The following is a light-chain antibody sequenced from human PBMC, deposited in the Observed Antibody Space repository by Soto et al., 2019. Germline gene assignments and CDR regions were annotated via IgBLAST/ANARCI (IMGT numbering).Light chain of an antibody. CDR3: SSYTSSSTHYV. CDR2: DVS. Sequence: QSALTQPASVSGSPGQSITISCTGTRSDVGGYNYVSWYQQHPGKAPKLKIYDVSNRPSGVSNRFSGSKSGNTASLTISGLQAEDEADYYCSSYTSSSTHYVFGTGTKLTVL. J-gene: IGLJ1*01. CDR1: RSDVGGYNY. V-gene: IGLV2-14*01.